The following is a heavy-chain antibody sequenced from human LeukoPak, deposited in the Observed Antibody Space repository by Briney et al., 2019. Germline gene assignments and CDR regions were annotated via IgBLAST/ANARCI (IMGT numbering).Heavy chain of an antibody. CDR3: ARDSNWNPDY. CDR2: ISYDGSNK. D-gene: IGHD1-1*01. J-gene: IGHJ4*02. V-gene: IGHV3-30-3*01. CDR1: GFTFSSYA. Sequence: GRSLRLSCAASGFTFSSYAMHWVRQAPGKGLEWVAVISYDGSNKYYADSVKGRFTISRDNSKNTLYLQMNSLRAEDTAVYYCARDSNWNPDYWGQGTLVTVSS.